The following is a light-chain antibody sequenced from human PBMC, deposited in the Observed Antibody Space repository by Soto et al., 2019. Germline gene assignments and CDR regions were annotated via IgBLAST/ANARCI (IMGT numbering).Light chain of an antibody. CDR1: QSSSKY. Sequence: DIQMTHSPSSLSASVGDRVTITCRASQSSSKYLNWYQHKPGEAPKLLIYGASTLQRGVPSRFSGGGSGTDFTLTISSLQPEDFATYYCQQTYTSPLTFGGGTTVE. CDR2: GAS. V-gene: IGKV1-39*01. CDR3: QQTYTSPLT. J-gene: IGKJ4*01.